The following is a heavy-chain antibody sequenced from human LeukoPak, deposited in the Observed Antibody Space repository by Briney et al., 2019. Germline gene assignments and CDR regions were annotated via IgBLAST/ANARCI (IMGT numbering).Heavy chain of an antibody. J-gene: IGHJ4*02. CDR2: ISGSGGST. CDR1: GLTLSSYA. V-gene: IGHV3-23*01. CDR3: ARQNGGPYSSSWTPGY. Sequence: GGSLRLSCGASGLTLSSYAMSWVRQAPGKGLEWVSGISGSGGSTHYADSVKGRFTISRDNSKNTLYLQMNSLRAEDTAVYYCARQNGGPYSSSWTPGYWGQGTLVTVSS. D-gene: IGHD6-13*01.